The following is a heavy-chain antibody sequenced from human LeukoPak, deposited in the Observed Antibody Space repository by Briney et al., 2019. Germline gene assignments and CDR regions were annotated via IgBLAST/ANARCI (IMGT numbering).Heavy chain of an antibody. CDR3: ARDRAWNYFDY. CDR1: GFTFSRHG. D-gene: IGHD3-3*01. V-gene: IGHV3-30*03. CDR2: ISNDGSRK. J-gene: IGHJ4*02. Sequence: GRSLRLSCAPSGFTFSRHGMHWVRQAPGKGLKWVAIISNDGSRKYYAHSVEGRFTISRGNSKNTLYLQMDSLRAEDTAVYYCARDRAWNYFDYWGQGTLVTVSS.